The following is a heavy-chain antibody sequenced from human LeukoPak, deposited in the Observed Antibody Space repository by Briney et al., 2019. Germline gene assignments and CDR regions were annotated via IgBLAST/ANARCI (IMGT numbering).Heavy chain of an antibody. D-gene: IGHD3-3*01. CDR3: ARDLGPPYDYRAFDY. V-gene: IGHV1-18*01. J-gene: IGHJ4*02. CDR1: GYTFTSYG. Sequence: ASVKVSCKASGYTFTSYGISWVRQAPGQGLEWMGWISAYNGNTNYAQKLQGRVTMTTDTSTNTAYMELRSLRSDDTAVYYCARDLGPPYDYRAFDYWGQGTLVTVSS. CDR2: ISAYNGNT.